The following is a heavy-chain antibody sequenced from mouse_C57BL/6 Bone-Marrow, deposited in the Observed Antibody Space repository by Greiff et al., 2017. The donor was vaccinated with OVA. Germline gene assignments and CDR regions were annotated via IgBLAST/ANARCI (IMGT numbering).Heavy chain of an antibody. V-gene: IGHV1-81*01. J-gene: IGHJ2*01. CDR1: GYTFTSYG. Sequence: QVQLQQSGAELARPGASVKLSCKASGYTFTSYGISWVKQRTGQGLEWIGEIYPRSGNTYYNEKFKGKATLTADKSSSTAYMELRSLTSEDSAVYFCARKGITTVVAGNYWGQGTTLTVSS. CDR3: ARKGITTVVAGNY. CDR2: IYPRSGNT. D-gene: IGHD1-1*01.